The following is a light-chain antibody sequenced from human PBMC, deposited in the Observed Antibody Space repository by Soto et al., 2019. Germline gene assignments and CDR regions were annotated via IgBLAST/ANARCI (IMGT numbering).Light chain of an antibody. CDR2: STN. CDR3: MLYMGGGLVV. CDR1: SGSVSTTYY. V-gene: IGLV8-61*01. J-gene: IGLJ2*01. Sequence: QAVVTQEPSFSVSPGGTVTLTCGLTSGSVSTTYYPSWYQQTPGQAPRTLIYSTNMRSSGVPDRFSCSILGNKAALTITVAQADEDSYYHCMLYMGGGLVVFGGGTKVTVL.